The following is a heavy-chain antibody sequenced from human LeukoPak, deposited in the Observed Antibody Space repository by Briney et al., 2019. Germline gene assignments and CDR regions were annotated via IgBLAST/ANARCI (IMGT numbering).Heavy chain of an antibody. Sequence: GGSLRLSCAASEFTFSSYSMNWVRQAPGKGLEWVSYITNSGNSKSYADSVKGRFTISRDNTKNSLYLQMNGLRAEDTAVYYCAKLYDFWSFDYWGQGTLVTVSS. D-gene: IGHD3-3*01. CDR3: AKLYDFWSFDY. V-gene: IGHV3-48*01. CDR2: ITNSGNSK. J-gene: IGHJ4*02. CDR1: EFTFSSYS.